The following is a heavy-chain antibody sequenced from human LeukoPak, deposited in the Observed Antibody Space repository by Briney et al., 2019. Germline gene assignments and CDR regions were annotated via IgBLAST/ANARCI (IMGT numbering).Heavy chain of an antibody. J-gene: IGHJ4*02. D-gene: IGHD6-19*01. CDR1: GFTFSSYS. Sequence: GGSLRLSCAASGFTFSSYSMNWVRQAPGKGLEWVSAISGSGGSTYYADSVKGRFTISRDNSKNTLYLQMNSLRAEDTAVYYCAKARSIYSSGWYSLYWGQGTLVTVSS. V-gene: IGHV3-23*01. CDR3: AKARSIYSSGWYSLY. CDR2: ISGSGGST.